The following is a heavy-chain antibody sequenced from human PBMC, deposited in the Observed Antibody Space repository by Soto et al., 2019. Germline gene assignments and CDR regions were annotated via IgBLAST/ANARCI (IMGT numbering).Heavy chain of an antibody. Sequence: ASVKVSCKASGYTFTSYGISWVRQAPGQGLEWMGWISAYNGNTNYAQKLQGRVTMTTDTSTSTAYMELRSLRSDDTAVYYCARSTGSGWSPWGTIDYWGQGTLVTVSS. CDR1: GYTFTSYG. D-gene: IGHD6-19*01. CDR3: ARSTGSGWSPWGTIDY. CDR2: ISAYNGNT. V-gene: IGHV1-18*01. J-gene: IGHJ4*02.